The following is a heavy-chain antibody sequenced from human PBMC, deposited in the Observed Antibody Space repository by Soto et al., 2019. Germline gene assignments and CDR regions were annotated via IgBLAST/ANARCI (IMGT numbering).Heavy chain of an antibody. D-gene: IGHD5-12*01. Sequence: ASVKVSCKASGYTFTSYPTHWVRQAPGQRLEWMGWIDAGNGNTKYSQKFRGRVTFTTDTSASTAYMDLSSLRSEDTAVYYCARGYSGYGGGLDIWGQGTMVTVSS. J-gene: IGHJ3*02. V-gene: IGHV1-3*01. CDR1: GYTFTSYP. CDR3: ARGYSGYGGGLDI. CDR2: IDAGNGNT.